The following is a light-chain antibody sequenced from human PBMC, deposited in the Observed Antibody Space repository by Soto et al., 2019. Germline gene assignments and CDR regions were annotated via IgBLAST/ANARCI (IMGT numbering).Light chain of an antibody. Sequence: QSVLTQPASVSGFPGQSITISCTGTSSDVGGYNYVSWYQQHPGKAPKLMTYEVSNRPSGVSNRFSGSKSGNTASLTISGLQADDEGDYYCSSKTSSSSPFVFGTGTKVTVL. J-gene: IGLJ1*01. CDR1: SSDVGGYNY. CDR2: EVS. CDR3: SSKTSSSSPFV. V-gene: IGLV2-14*01.